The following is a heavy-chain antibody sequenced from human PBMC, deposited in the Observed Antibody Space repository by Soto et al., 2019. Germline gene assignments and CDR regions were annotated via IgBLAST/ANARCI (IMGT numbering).Heavy chain of an antibody. Sequence: QVQLVQSGAEVKEPGSSVRVSCKASGGTFDNFIMNWVRQTPGRGLEWMGGIVPMLGTPTYAEEFKGRVTISATGSTSTRYMEVTSLRSEDTAIYYCARNGTYSSALSQYSGMDVWGQGTTVTVSS. CDR3: ARNGTYSSALSQYSGMDV. CDR2: IVPMLGTP. CDR1: GGTFDNFI. J-gene: IGHJ6*02. V-gene: IGHV1-69*01. D-gene: IGHD1-26*01.